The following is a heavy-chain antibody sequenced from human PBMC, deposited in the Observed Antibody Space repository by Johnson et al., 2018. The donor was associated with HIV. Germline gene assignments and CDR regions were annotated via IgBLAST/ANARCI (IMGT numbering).Heavy chain of an antibody. CDR3: AKDGAAAGTVGADAFDI. V-gene: IGHV3-30*04. CDR2: ISYDGSNK. D-gene: IGHD6-13*01. J-gene: IGHJ3*02. Sequence: QVQLVESGGGVVQPGRSLRLSCAASGLTFSSYAMHWVRQAPGKGLEWVEVISYDGSNKYYADSVKGRFTISRDNSKNTLYLQMNSLRAEDTAVYYCAKDGAAAGTVGADAFDIWGQGTMVTVSS. CDR1: GLTFSSYA.